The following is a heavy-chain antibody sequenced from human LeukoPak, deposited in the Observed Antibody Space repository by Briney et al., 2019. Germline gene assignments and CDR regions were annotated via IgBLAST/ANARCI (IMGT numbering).Heavy chain of an antibody. Sequence: SETLSLTCTVYDGSFYWSWIRQPPGKGLEWIGEINHSGGVIYNPSLKSRVTISVDTSKNQFSLRLSSVTAADTAVYYCARGQIRLTDWGQGTLVTVSS. V-gene: IGHV4-34*01. J-gene: IGHJ4*02. CDR3: ARGQIRLTD. CDR2: INHSGGV. D-gene: IGHD3-9*01. CDR1: DGSFY.